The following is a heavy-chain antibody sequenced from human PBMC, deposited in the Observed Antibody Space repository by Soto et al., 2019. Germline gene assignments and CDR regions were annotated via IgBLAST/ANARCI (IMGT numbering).Heavy chain of an antibody. J-gene: IGHJ6*02. Sequence: SVKVSCKASGGTFNNYPITWVRQAPGEGLEWMGGSIPIFGTANYAQKFQGRVTISVDESTSTAYMELSSLRSEDTAVYYCARDRGYSGDDHYYYFDMDFWGQGTTVTVSS. V-gene: IGHV1-69*13. CDR3: ARDRGYSGDDHYYYFDMDF. CDR2: SIPIFGTA. CDR1: GGTFNNYP. D-gene: IGHD5-12*01.